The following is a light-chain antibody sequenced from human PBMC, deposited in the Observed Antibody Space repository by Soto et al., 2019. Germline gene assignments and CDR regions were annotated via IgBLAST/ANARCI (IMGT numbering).Light chain of an antibody. CDR3: SSYTSSSTYV. CDR2: DVS. J-gene: IGLJ1*01. Sequence: LTQPASVSGCPGQSITISCTGTSSDVGGYNYVSWYQQHPGKAPKLMIYDVSNRPSGVSNRFSGSKSGNTASLTISGLQAEDEADYYCSSYTSSSTYVFGTGTKVTVL. CDR1: SSDVGGYNY. V-gene: IGLV2-14*01.